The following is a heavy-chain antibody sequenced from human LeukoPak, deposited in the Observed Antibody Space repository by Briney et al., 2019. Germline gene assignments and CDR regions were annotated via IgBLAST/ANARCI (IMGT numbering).Heavy chain of an antibody. CDR2: IIPIFGTA. J-gene: IGHJ1*01. V-gene: IGHV1-69*13. Sequence: ASVKVSCKASGGTFSNYAISWVRQAPGQGLEWMGAIIPIFGTANYAQKFQGRVTITADESTSTAYMELSSLRSEDTAVYYCARILSSSWYEYFHHWGQGTLVTVSS. CDR1: GGTFSNYA. D-gene: IGHD6-19*01. CDR3: ARILSSSWYEYFHH.